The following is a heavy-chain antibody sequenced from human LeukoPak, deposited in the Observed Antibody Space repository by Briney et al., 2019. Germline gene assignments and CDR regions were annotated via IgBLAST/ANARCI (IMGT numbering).Heavy chain of an antibody. CDR1: GGSISSGSYY. CDR2: IYTSGST. Sequence: SETLSLTCTVSGGSISSGSYYWSWIRQPAGKGLEWIGRIYTSGSTNYNPSLKSRVTISVDTSKNQFSLKLSSVTAADTAVYYCARNPSSDGFDYWGQGTLVTVSS. V-gene: IGHV4-61*02. J-gene: IGHJ4*02. D-gene: IGHD3-22*01. CDR3: ARNPSSDGFDY.